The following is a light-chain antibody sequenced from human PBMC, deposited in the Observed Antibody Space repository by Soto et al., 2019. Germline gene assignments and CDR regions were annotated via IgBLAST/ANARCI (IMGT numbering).Light chain of an antibody. CDR1: QSIRTQ. CDR2: AAS. V-gene: IGKV1-39*01. Sequence: DIQMTQSPSSLPASVGDRVTITCRASQSIRTQLTWYQQKPGKAPKLLISAASSLQSGVPSRFSGSGSGTEFTLTISTLQPEDFATYYCQQNYSTPRTFGPGTKVDIK. CDR3: QQNYSTPRT. J-gene: IGKJ3*01.